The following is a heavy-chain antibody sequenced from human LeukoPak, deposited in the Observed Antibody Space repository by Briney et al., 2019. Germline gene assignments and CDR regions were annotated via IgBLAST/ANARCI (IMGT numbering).Heavy chain of an antibody. V-gene: IGHV4-59*08. CDR3: ARQSRLGYYYYGMDV. J-gene: IGHJ6*02. Sequence: PSETLSLTCTVSGGSISSYYWSWIRQPPGKGLEWIGYIYYSGSTNYNPSLKSRVTISVDTFKNQFSLKLSSVTAADTAVYYCARQSRLGYYYYGMDVWGQGTTVTVSS. D-gene: IGHD6-25*01. CDR2: IYYSGST. CDR1: GGSISSYY.